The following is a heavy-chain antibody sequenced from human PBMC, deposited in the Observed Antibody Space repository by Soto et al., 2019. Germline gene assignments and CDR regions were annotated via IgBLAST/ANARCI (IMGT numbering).Heavy chain of an antibody. CDR3: AISGATVLDY. V-gene: IGHV4-4*02. J-gene: IGHJ4*02. CDR2: THHSGST. Sequence: QVQLQESGPGLVKPSGTLSLTCTVSGGSMSSSNWWNWVRQPPGKGLEWIGETHHSGSTNYNPSLKSRVTIAVDKSKNHFSLKLSAVTAADTAVYYCAISGATVLDYWGQRTLVTVSS. D-gene: IGHD1-26*01. CDR1: GGSMSSSNW.